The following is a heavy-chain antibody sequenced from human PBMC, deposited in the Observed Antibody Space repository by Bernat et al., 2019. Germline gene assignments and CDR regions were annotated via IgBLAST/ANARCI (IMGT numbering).Heavy chain of an antibody. Sequence: QVQLVESGGGVVQPGRSLRLSCAASGFTFSSYGMHWVRQAPGKGLEWVAVISYDGSDKYYADSVKGRFTISRDNSKNTLYVQMNSLRAEDTAVYYCAEDFYSSSSSSFDYWGQGTLVTVSS. J-gene: IGHJ4*02. D-gene: IGHD6-6*01. CDR3: AEDFYSSSSSSFDY. CDR2: ISYDGSDK. CDR1: GFTFSSYG. V-gene: IGHV3-30*18.